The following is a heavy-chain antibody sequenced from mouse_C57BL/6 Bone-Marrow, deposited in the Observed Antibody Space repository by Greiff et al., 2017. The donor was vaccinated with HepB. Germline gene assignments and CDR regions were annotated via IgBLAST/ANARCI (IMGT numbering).Heavy chain of an antibody. Sequence: QVQLQQPGAELVMPGASVKLSCKASGYTFTSYWMHWVKQRPGQGLEWIGEIDPSDSYTNYNQKFKGKSTLTVDNSSSTAYMQLSSLTSEDSAVYYCARIYYGNLAWFAYWGQGTLVTVSA. V-gene: IGHV1-69*01. D-gene: IGHD2-1*01. CDR3: ARIYYGNLAWFAY. CDR2: IDPSDSYT. CDR1: GYTFTSYW. J-gene: IGHJ3*01.